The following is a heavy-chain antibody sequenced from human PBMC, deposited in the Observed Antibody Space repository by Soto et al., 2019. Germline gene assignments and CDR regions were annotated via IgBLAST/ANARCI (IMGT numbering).Heavy chain of an antibody. CDR3: ARQYCSSTSCPRGRFDP. D-gene: IGHD2-2*01. J-gene: IGHJ5*02. CDR1: GYTFTGYY. V-gene: IGHV1-2*02. CDR2: INPNSGGT. Sequence: ASVKVSCKASGYTFTGYYMHWVRQAPGQGLEWMGWINPNSGGTNCAQKFQGRVTMTRDTSISTAYMELSRLRSDDTAVYYCARQYCSSTSCPRGRFDPWRQGTLVTVSS.